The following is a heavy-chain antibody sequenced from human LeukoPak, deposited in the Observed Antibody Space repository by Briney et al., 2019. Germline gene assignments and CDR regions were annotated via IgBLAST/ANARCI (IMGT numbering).Heavy chain of an antibody. D-gene: IGHD6-13*01. CDR2: ISVYNGNT. J-gene: IGHJ6*03. CDR1: GYTFTSYG. V-gene: IGHV1-18*01. CDR3: ARAPQQLILGFYNYYMDV. Sequence: ASVKVSCKASGYTFTSYGISWVRQAPGQGLEWMGWISVYNGNTNYAQKLQGRVTMTTDTSTSTAYMELRSVRSDDTAVYFCARAPQQLILGFYNYYMDVWGKGTTVTVSS.